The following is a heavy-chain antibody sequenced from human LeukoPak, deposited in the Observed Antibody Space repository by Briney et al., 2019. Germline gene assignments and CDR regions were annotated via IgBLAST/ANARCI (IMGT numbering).Heavy chain of an antibody. CDR3: TRAPPGMTMMTDY. CDR2: VSTNDGNT. CDR1: GYTFTNYH. Sequence: ASVKVSCTASGYTFTNYHIAWVPQAPGQGLEWMGWVSTNDGNTVYAQRLQGRVTMTTDTSTSVAYMELRSLTSDDTAVYYCTRAPPGMTMMTDYWGQGTLVTVSS. V-gene: IGHV1-18*01. J-gene: IGHJ4*02. D-gene: IGHD3-22*01.